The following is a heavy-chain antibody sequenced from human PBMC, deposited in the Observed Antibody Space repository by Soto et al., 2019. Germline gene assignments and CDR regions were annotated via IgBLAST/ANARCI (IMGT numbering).Heavy chain of an antibody. Sequence: QVQLVQPGAEVVKPGSSVRVSCKASGGTFTSYAINWVRQAPRQGLEWMGGIIPMFGSTKYAQKFEGRLTLTADESTGTAYMELRSLTSDDTAVYFCARVVSRVLRLLDALDIWGQGTIVTVSS. CDR1: GGTFTSYA. CDR3: ARVVSRVLRLLDALDI. D-gene: IGHD2-15*01. J-gene: IGHJ3*02. V-gene: IGHV1-69*12. CDR2: IIPMFGST.